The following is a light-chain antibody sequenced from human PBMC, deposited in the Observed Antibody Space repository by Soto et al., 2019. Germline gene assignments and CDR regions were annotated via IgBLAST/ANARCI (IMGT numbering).Light chain of an antibody. CDR3: QCYDNSLSGHVV. Sequence: QSVLTQPPSVSGATEQRVTISCTGSSSNIGALYDVNWYQQLPGTAPKLLIYDNNNRPSGVPDRFSGSKSGTSASLAITGLQAEDEADYYCQCYDNSLSGHVVFGGGTKLTVL. J-gene: IGLJ2*01. CDR2: DNN. V-gene: IGLV1-40*01. CDR1: SSNIGALYD.